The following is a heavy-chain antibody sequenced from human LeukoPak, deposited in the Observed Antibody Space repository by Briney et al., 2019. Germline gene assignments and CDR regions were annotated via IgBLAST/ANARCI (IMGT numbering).Heavy chain of an antibody. D-gene: IGHD3-10*01. V-gene: IGHV3-30*18. CDR3: AKGTRYSGSGNYSYFDY. J-gene: IGHJ4*02. CDR1: GFTFSSYG. Sequence: GGSLRLSCGASGFTFSSYGMHWVRQAPGKGLEWVAVISYDGSNKYYADSVKGRFTICRDNSKNTLYLQMNSLRAEDTAVYYCAKGTRYSGSGNYSYFDYWGQGTLVTVSS. CDR2: ISYDGSNK.